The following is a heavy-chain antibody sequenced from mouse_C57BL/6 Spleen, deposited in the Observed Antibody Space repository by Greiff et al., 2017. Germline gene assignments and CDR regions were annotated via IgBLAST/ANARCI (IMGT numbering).Heavy chain of an antibody. CDR3: ARGLSHWYFDV. J-gene: IGHJ1*03. Sequence: EVKLMESGGGLVKPGGSLKLSCAASGFTFSSYAMSWVRQTPEKRLEWVATISDGGSYTYYPDNVKGRFTISRDNAKNNLYLQMSHLKSEDTAMYYCARGLSHWYFDVWGTGTTVTVSS. CDR1: GFTFSSYA. V-gene: IGHV5-4*03. CDR2: ISDGGSYT.